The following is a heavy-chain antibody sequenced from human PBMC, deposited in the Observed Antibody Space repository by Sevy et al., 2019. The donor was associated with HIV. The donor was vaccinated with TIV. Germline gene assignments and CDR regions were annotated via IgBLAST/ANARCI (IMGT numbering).Heavy chain of an antibody. CDR2: LSFGCGEI. CDR1: GLTFSKYS. J-gene: IGHJ4*02. Sequence: GGSLRLSCAASGLTFSKYSMSWVRQPPGKGLEWVSTLSFGCGEINYADSVKGRFTISRDNSKRSVYLQMNNLSPEDTAVYYCAREGCTKPHDYWGQGTLVTVSS. CDR3: AREGCTKPHDY. D-gene: IGHD2-8*01. V-gene: IGHV3-23*01.